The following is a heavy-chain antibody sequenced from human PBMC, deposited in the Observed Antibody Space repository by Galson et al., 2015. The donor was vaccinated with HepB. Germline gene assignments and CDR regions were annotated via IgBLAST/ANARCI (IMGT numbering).Heavy chain of an antibody. CDR1: GFTFSDYW. Sequence: SLRLSCAASGFTFSDYWMGWVGQAPGKGLEWVANMKQDGSEKFYVDSVKGRFTISRDNGKNSLYLQMNSLTADDTAVYYCARVLGMGWFDPWGQGTLVTVSS. CDR3: ARVLGMGWFDP. V-gene: IGHV3-7*01. D-gene: IGHD3-16*01. J-gene: IGHJ5*02. CDR2: MKQDGSEK.